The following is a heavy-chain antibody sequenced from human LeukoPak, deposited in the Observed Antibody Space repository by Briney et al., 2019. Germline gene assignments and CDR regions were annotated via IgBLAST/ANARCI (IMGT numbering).Heavy chain of an antibody. J-gene: IGHJ3*02. CDR3: ARIRDGYNDAYDI. D-gene: IGHD5-24*01. CDR2: INPSGGST. V-gene: IGHV1-46*01. Sequence: AASVKVSCKASGYTFTSYYMHWVRQAPGQGLEWMGIINPSGGSTSYAQKFQGRVTMTRDTSTSTDYMELSSLRSEDTAIYYCARIRDGYNDAYDIWGQGTVVTVPS. CDR1: GYTFTSYY.